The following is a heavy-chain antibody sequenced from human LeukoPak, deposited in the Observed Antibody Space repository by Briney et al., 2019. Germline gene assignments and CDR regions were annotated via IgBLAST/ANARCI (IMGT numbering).Heavy chain of an antibody. CDR2: INAGNGDT. Sequence: ASVKVSCKASGYIFTTYAMHWVRQALGQRLEWMGWINAGNGDTIYSQKFQGRVSITRDTSATTAYMELSSLGSEDTAIYYCARDYGSSGIYPFWGQGTLVTVSS. CDR3: ARDYGSSGIYPF. V-gene: IGHV1-3*01. D-gene: IGHD3-22*01. CDR1: GYIFTTYA. J-gene: IGHJ4*02.